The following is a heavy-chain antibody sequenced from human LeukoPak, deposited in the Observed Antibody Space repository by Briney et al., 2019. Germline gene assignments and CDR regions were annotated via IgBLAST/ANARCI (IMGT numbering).Heavy chain of an antibody. CDR3: ARDIFDFSRTGTGRIADLPDY. CDR2: ISHDESNK. J-gene: IGHJ4*02. CDR1: GFTFTSHA. Sequence: QTGGSLRLSCAASGFTFTSHAMYWVRQAPGKGLEWVAVISHDESNKYYVDSVKGRFTISRDNSKNTLYRRMNSLRAEDPAVYYCARDIFDFSRTGTGRIADLPDYWGPGTLVTASS. V-gene: IGHV3-30*01. D-gene: IGHD3-3*01.